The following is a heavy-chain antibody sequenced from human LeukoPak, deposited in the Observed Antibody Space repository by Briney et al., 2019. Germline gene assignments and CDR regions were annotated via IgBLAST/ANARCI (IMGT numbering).Heavy chain of an antibody. J-gene: IGHJ4*02. Sequence: QPGRSLRLSCATSGFTFGDYGMTWIRQAPGKGLEWVGFIASKSYRETKEYAASVKGRFTISRDDSKSIAYLQMNGLKTEDTAVYFCARAGRDGYLSPDYWGQGTLVTVSS. CDR2: IASKSYRETK. D-gene: IGHD5-24*01. CDR3: ARAGRDGYLSPDY. V-gene: IGHV3-49*03. CDR1: GFTFGDYG.